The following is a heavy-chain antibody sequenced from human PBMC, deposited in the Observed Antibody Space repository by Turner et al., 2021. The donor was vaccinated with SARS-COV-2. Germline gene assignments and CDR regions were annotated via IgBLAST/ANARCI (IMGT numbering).Heavy chain of an antibody. D-gene: IGHD4-17*01. CDR3: ATRMTTLTQ. V-gene: IGHV3-66*01. Sequence: EVHLVESGGGLFQPWGSLRLSCAASGFAVSNNYMSWVRQAAGKGLEWVSLIYSGGSTYYADTVTGRFTISRDNSKNTLYLQMNSLRAEDTAVYYCATRMTTLTQWGQGTLVTVSS. J-gene: IGHJ4*02. CDR1: GFAVSNNY. CDR2: IYSGGST.